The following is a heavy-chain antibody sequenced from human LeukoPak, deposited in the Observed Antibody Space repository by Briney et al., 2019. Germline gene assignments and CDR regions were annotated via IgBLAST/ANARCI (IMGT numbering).Heavy chain of an antibody. CDR3: AKPARTDYADY. V-gene: IGHV3-23*01. D-gene: IGHD1-14*01. CDR1: GFTFSSYG. Sequence: GGSLRLSCAASGFTFSSYGMSWVRRAPGKGLEWVSSISASGGSTYYADSVKGRFTISRDNSKNTLYLQMNSLRAEDTAVYYCAKPARTDYADYWGQGTLVTVSS. J-gene: IGHJ4*02. CDR2: ISASGGST.